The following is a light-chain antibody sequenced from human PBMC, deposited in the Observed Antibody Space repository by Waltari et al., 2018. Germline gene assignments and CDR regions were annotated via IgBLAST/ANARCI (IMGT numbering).Light chain of an antibody. J-gene: IGKJ1*01. CDR1: QSISSY. Sequence: DIQMTQSPSSLSASVGDRVTLTCRASQSISSYLNWYQQKPGKAPKLLIYAASSLQSGVPSRFSGSGSGTDFTLTISSLQPEDFATYYCQQSYSTSWTFGQGTKVEIK. V-gene: IGKV1-39*01. CDR2: AAS. CDR3: QQSYSTSWT.